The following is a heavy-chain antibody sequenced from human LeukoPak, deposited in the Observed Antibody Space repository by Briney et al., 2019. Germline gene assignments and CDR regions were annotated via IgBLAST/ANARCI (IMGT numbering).Heavy chain of an antibody. V-gene: IGHV4-34*01. CDR2: INHSESN. Sequence: PSETLSLTCAVYGGSFSGYYWSWIRQPPGKGLEWIGEINHSESNNYNPSLKSRVPISVDTSKNQFSLKLSSVTAADTAVYYCARGRPFGRFYDFWSGYKGYYFDYWGQGTLVTVSS. J-gene: IGHJ4*02. CDR1: GGSFSGYY. D-gene: IGHD3-3*01. CDR3: ARGRPFGRFYDFWSGYKGYYFDY.